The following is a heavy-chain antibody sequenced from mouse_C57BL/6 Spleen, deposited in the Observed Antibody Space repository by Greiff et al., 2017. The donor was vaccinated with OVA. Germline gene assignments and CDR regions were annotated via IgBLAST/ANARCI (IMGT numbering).Heavy chain of an antibody. J-gene: IGHJ1*03. CDR1: GYTFTSYW. D-gene: IGHD1-1*01. Sequence: QVQLQQPGAELVKPGASVKLSCKASGYTFTSYWMHWVKQRPGQGLEWIGMIHPNSGSTNYNEKFKSKATLTVDKSSSTAYMQLSSLTSEDSAVYYCAREDYGSSPLWYFDVWGTGTTVTVSS. CDR3: AREDYGSSPLWYFDV. CDR2: IHPNSGST. V-gene: IGHV1-64*01.